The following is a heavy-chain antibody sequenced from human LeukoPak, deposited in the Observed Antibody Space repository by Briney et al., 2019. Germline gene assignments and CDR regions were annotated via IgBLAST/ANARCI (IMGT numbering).Heavy chain of an antibody. J-gene: IGHJ5*02. CDR1: GFTFSSYA. D-gene: IGHD2-2*01. CDR3: AKDLRYCSSTSCPP. CDR2: ISGSGGST. V-gene: IGHV3-23*01. Sequence: GGSLRLSCASSGFTFSSYAMSWVRQAPGKGLEWVSAISGSGGSTYYADSVKGRFTISRDNSKNTLYLQMNSLRAEDTAVYYCAKDLRYCSSTSCPPWGQGTLVTVSS.